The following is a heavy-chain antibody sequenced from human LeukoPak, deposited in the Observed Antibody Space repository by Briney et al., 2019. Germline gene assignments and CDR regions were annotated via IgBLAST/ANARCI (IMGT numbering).Heavy chain of an antibody. CDR2: VNPNSGDT. CDR1: GYTFTGYY. J-gene: IGHJ5*01. Sequence: ASVKVSCKASGYTFTGYYLHWVRQAPGQGLEWMGCVNPNSGDTNYQGSVTMTRDTSISTVYMELSNDTAVYYCARASGSYWWFDSWGQGTLVTVSS. V-gene: IGHV1-2*02. D-gene: IGHD1-26*01. CDR3: ARASGSYWWFDS.